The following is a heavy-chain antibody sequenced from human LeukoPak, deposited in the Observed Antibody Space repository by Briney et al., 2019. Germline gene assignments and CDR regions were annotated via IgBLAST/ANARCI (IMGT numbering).Heavy chain of an antibody. CDR2: INPNSRNT. Sequence: ASVKVSCKASGYTFTSYDINWVRQATGQGLEWIGWINPNSRNTGYPQNFQGRVTITRNTSISTAYTELGSPEAEDTAVYYCASDRGLNWFDPWGQGTLVTVSS. D-gene: IGHD1-14*01. CDR1: GYTFTSYD. V-gene: IGHV1-8*03. J-gene: IGHJ5*02. CDR3: ASDRGLNWFDP.